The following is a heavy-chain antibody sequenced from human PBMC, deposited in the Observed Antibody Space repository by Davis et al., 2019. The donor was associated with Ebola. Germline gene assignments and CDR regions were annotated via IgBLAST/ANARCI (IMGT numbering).Heavy chain of an antibody. D-gene: IGHD6-19*01. J-gene: IGHJ4*02. Sequence: PGGSLRLSCGVYGGSLSDYYWSWIRQTPGKGLEWIGEINQRGKTKYNPSLKSPAFLSIDTSKKQFSLKLTSVTAADTAVYYCARIPDISGWPFDYWGQGTLVSVSS. CDR3: ARIPDISGWPFDY. CDR1: GGSLSDYY. V-gene: IGHV4-34*01. CDR2: INQRGKT.